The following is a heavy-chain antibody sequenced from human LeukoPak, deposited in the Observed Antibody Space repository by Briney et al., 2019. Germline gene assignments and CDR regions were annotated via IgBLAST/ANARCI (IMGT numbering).Heavy chain of an antibody. CDR1: GGTFSNYA. CDR2: IIPIFGTA. J-gene: IGHJ1*01. V-gene: IGHV1-69*13. D-gene: IGHD6-19*01. CDR3: ARILSSSWYEYFHH. Sequence: GASVKVSCKASGGTFSNYAISWVRQAPGQGHEWMGAIIPIFGTANYAQKFQGRVTITADESTSTAYMELSSLRSEDTAVYYCARILSSSWYEYFHHWGQGTLVTVSS.